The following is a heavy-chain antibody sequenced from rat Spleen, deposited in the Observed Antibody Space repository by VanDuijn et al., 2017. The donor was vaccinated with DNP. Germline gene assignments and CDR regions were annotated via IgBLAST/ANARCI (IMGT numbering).Heavy chain of an antibody. CDR2: ISSGGTT. J-gene: IGHJ3*01. D-gene: IGHD1-2*01. Sequence: QVQLKESGPGMVQPSQTLSLTCTVSGFSLTDYSVHWVRQPPGRVLEWIAAISSGGTTYYNSTPKSRLSIGRDPPKSQVFLKMNSLQTEDTAIYYCTRASIAAPHGFTYWGLGTLVTVSS. CDR1: GFSLTDYS. V-gene: IGHV2-19*01. CDR3: TRASIAAPHGFTY.